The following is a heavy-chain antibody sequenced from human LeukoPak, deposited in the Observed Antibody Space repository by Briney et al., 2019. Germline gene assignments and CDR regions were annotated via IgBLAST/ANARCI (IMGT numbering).Heavy chain of an antibody. CDR2: ISYSGST. V-gene: IGHV4-39*01. CDR3: ARRITGTTSDSFDY. Sequence: SETLSLACTVSGGSISSSSYYWGWIRQPPGKGLEWIGSISYSGSTYYNPSLKSRVTISVDTSKNQFSLMLSSVTAADTAVYYCARRITGTTSDSFDYWGQGTLVTVSS. D-gene: IGHD1-20*01. J-gene: IGHJ4*02. CDR1: GGSISSSSYY.